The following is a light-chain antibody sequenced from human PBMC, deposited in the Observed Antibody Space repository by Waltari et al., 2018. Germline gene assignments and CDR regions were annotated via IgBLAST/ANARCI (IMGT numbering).Light chain of an antibody. CDR1: SSNIGSNT. J-gene: IGLJ3*02. CDR2: NDD. CDR3: AAWDDSLNGVV. V-gene: IGLV1-44*01. Sequence: QSVPTQPPSASGTPGQRVTISCSGSSSNIGSNTVSWYQQVPGTAPKLLLYNDDQLPSGVPDRFSGSKSGTSASLASSGLQSEDEADYYCAAWDDSLNGVVFGVGTKLTVL.